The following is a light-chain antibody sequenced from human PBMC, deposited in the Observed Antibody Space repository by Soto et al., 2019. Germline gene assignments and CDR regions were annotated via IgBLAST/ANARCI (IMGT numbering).Light chain of an antibody. CDR3: QQSYSIPHT. J-gene: IGKJ5*01. CDR1: QSISSY. Sequence: DVQMTQSPSSLSASVVDIGTITCRASQSISSYLNWYQQKPGKAPKLLIYAASSLQSGVPSRFSGSGSGTDFTLTISSLQREDFATYYCQQSYSIPHTFGQGTLLEI. CDR2: AAS. V-gene: IGKV1-39*01.